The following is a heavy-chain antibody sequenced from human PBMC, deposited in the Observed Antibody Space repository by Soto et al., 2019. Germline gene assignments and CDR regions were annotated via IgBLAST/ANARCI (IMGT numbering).Heavy chain of an antibody. CDR2: MNPNSGNT. Sequence: QVQLVQSGAEVKKPGASVKVSCKASGYTFTSYDINWVRQATGQGLEWMGWMNPNSGNTGYAQKFQGRVTMTRNTSISTAYXELSSXXSEDTAVXXXXXXXXGXXVDYWGQGTLVTVSS. CDR3: XXXXXGXXVDY. CDR1: GYTFTSYD. J-gene: IGHJ4*02. V-gene: IGHV1-8*01.